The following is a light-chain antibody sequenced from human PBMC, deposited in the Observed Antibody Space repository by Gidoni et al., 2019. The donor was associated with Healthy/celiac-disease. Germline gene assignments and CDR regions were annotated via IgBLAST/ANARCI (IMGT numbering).Light chain of an antibody. CDR3: QQYDNLPLT. V-gene: IGKV1-33*01. CDR2: DAS. J-gene: IGKJ4*01. CDR1: QDISNY. Sequence: DIQTAESPSPLSASVGDRVTITCQASQDISNYLNWYQQKPGKAPKLLIYDASNLETGVPSKFSGSGSGTDFTFTISSLQPEDIATYYCQQYDNLPLTFGGGTKVEIK.